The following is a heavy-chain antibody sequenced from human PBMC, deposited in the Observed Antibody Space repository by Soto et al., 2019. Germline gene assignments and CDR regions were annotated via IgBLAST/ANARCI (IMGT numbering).Heavy chain of an antibody. J-gene: IGHJ4*01. CDR1: GGSINSDGYY. Sequence: SETLSLTCTVSGGSINSDGYYWSWIRQHPEKGLEWIGYINYSGATYYNPSLKSRLTISVDTSKNQFSLQLTSVIAADTALYYCARESYSFGRDFDTWGQGTLVTVPS. CDR3: ARESYSFGRDFDT. CDR2: INYSGAT. V-gene: IGHV4-31*03. D-gene: IGHD5-18*01.